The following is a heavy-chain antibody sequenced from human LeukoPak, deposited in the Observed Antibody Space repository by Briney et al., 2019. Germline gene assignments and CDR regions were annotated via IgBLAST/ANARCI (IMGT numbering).Heavy chain of an antibody. V-gene: IGHV3-53*01. CDR2: IYAGGTT. D-gene: IGHD6-19*01. J-gene: IGHJ5*02. CDR1: GFTVSTNY. CDR3: ARDSSGWYDH. Sequence: PGGSLRLSCAASGFTVSTNYMSWVRQAPGRGLEWVSVIYAGGTTYYADSVKGRITISRDNSKNTLYLQMNSLRDEDTAVYYCARDSSGWYDHWGQGTLVTVSS.